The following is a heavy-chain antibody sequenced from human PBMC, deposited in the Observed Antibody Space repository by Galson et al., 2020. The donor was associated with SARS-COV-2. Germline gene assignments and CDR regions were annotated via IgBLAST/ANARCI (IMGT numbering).Heavy chain of an antibody. CDR1: GYTFTGYY. V-gene: IGHV1-2*02. Sequence: ASVKVSCKASGYTFTGYYMHSVRQAPGQGLEWMGWINPNSGGTNYAQKFQGRVTMTRDTSISTAYMELSRLRSDDTAVYYCARRLYCSGGSCPQLGRFGYESWGQGTLVTVSS. J-gene: IGHJ5*01. CDR3: ARRLYCSGGSCPQLGRFGYES. D-gene: IGHD2-15*01. CDR2: INPNSGGT.